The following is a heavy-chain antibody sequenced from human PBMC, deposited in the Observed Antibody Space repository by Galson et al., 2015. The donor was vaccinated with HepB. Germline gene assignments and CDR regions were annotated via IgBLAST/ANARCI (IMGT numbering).Heavy chain of an antibody. V-gene: IGHV1-69*13. CDR1: GGTFSSYA. CDR2: IIPIFGTA. D-gene: IGHD1-7*01. Sequence: SVKVSCKASGGTFSSYAISWVRQAPGQGLEWMGGIIPIFGTANYAQTFQGRVTITADESPSTAYMELSSLRSEDTAVYYCARSRVTGTTGWFDPWGQGTLVTVSS. CDR3: ARSRVTGTTGWFDP. J-gene: IGHJ5*02.